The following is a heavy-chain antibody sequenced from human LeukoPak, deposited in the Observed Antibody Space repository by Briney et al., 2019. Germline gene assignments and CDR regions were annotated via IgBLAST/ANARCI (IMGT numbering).Heavy chain of an antibody. J-gene: IGHJ4*02. V-gene: IGHV1-3*01. CDR3: AREGEVITGALDY. CDR1: GYTFTSYA. D-gene: IGHD2-21*01. CDR2: INAGNGNT. Sequence: ASVKVSCKASGYTFTSYAMHWVRQAPGQRLEWMGWINAGNGNTKYSQKFQGRVTITRDTSASTAYMELSSLRYEDTAVYYCAREGEVITGALDYWGQGTLVTVSS.